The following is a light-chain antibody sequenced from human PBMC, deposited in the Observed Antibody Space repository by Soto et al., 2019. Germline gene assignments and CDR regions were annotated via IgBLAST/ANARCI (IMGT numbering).Light chain of an antibody. V-gene: IGKV3-11*01. Sequence: IVLTQSPATLSLSPGERATLSCRASQSVSTYLAWYQQKPGQAPRLLIYDASNRATGIPARFSGSGSGTDFTLTISSLEPEDFAVYYCQQRSNLWTFGQGTKLEIK. J-gene: IGKJ1*01. CDR1: QSVSTY. CDR3: QQRSNLWT. CDR2: DAS.